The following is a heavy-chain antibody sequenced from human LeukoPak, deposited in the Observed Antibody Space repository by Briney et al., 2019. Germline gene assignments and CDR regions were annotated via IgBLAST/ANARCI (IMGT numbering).Heavy chain of an antibody. D-gene: IGHD3-3*01. J-gene: IGHJ3*02. CDR1: GYTFTSYD. V-gene: IGHV1-8*03. CDR2: MNPNSGNT. CDR3: ARAGRRDDYDFWSGYYHDAFDI. Sequence: ASVKVSCKASGYTFTSYDINWVRQATGQGLEWMGWMNPNSGNTGYAQKFEGRVTITRNTSISTAYMELSGLRSEDTAVYYCARAGRRDDYDFWSGYYHDAFDIWGQGTMVTVSS.